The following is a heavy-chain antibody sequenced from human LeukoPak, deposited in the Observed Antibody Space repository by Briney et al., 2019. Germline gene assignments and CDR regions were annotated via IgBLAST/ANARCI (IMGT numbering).Heavy chain of an antibody. D-gene: IGHD3-22*01. CDR3: ARAQSVNPMIEVDDKWFDP. CDR1: GGSISSSNYY. J-gene: IGHJ5*02. V-gene: IGHV4-39*07. Sequence: SETLSLTCTVSGGSISSSNYYWGWIRQPPGKGLEWIGNIYHSGSTYYNPSLKSRVSISIDTSKNQFSLKLTSVTAADTAVYYCARAQSVNPMIEVDDKWFDPWGQGTLVTVSS. CDR2: IYHSGST.